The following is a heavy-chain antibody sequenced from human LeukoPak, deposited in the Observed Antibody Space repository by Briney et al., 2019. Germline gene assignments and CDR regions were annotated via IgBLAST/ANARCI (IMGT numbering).Heavy chain of an antibody. Sequence: PSGTLSLTCTVSGGSISSYYWSWIRQPPGKGLEWIGYILNIGSTNYNPSLKSRVTISLDTSKNQFSLKLSSVTAADTAVYYCARHVTVASRGFDYWGQGTLVAVSS. CDR3: ARHVTVASRGFDY. V-gene: IGHV4-59*08. CDR1: GGSISSYY. J-gene: IGHJ4*02. CDR2: ILNIGST. D-gene: IGHD5-12*01.